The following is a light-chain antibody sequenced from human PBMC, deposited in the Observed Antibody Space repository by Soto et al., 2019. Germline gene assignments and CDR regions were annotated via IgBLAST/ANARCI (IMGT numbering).Light chain of an antibody. CDR2: KAS. J-gene: IGKJ1*01. CDR1: QTISSW. V-gene: IGKV1-5*03. CDR3: QHYNSYSEA. Sequence: DIQMTQSPSTLSASVGDRVTITCRASQTISSWLAWYQQKPGKAPQLLIHKASTLKSGVPSRFSGSGSGTEFTLTISSLQPDDFATYYCQHYNSYSEAFGQGTKVELK.